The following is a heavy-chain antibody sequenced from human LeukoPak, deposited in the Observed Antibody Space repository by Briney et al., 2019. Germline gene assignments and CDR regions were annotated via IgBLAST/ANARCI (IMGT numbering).Heavy chain of an antibody. J-gene: IGHJ4*02. CDR1: GGSISSGGYY. CDR2: IYYSGST. CDR3: ARVTTGGYFDY. Sequence: SETLSLTCTVSGGSISSGGYYWSWIRQHPGKGLEWIGYIYYSGSTYYNPSLKSRVTISVDTSKNQFSLKLSSVTAADTAVYYCARVTTGGYFDYWGQGTLVTVSS. V-gene: IGHV4-31*03. D-gene: IGHD4-11*01.